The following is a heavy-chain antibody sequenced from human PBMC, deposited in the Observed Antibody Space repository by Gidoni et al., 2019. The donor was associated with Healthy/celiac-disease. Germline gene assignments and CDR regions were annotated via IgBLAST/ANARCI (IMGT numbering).Heavy chain of an antibody. CDR2: IYSGDSDT. J-gene: IGHJ3*02. Sequence: EVQLVQSGAEVKSPGESLKISCKCSGSRFTPYWIGWVRQMPGKGLEWLGIIYSGDSDTRYSPSFQGQVTISADKSNSTAYLHWSSLKASDTAMYYCARQRGYCSSTSCYSAFDIWGQGTMVTVSS. CDR1: GSRFTPYW. D-gene: IGHD2-2*02. CDR3: ARQRGYCSSTSCYSAFDI. V-gene: IGHV5-51*01.